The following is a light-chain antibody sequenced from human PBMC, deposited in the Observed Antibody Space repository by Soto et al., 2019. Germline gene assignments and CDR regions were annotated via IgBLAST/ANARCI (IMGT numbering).Light chain of an antibody. CDR2: DAS. CDR3: QQYNNWPPWT. CDR1: QSVSNN. J-gene: IGKJ1*01. V-gene: IGKV3-15*01. Sequence: IQMTQSPATLSVSPGERATLSCRASQSVSNNLAWYQQKPGQAPRLLIYDASTMATGIPARFSGSGSGTEFTLTISGLQSEDFAVYYCQQYNNWPPWTFGQGTKVEIK.